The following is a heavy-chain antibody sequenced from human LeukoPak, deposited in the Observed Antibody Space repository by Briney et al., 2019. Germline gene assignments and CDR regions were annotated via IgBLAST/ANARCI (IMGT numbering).Heavy chain of an antibody. J-gene: IGHJ6*03. V-gene: IGHV5-51*01. Sequence: GEFLKISCKGSGYSFTSYWIGWVRQMPGKGLEWMGIIYPGDSDTRYSPSFQGQVTISADKSISTAYLQWSSLKASDTAMYYCARHVTMVRGVIDPPPGYYYYYMDVWGKGTTVTVSS. CDR1: GYSFTSYW. D-gene: IGHD3-10*01. CDR3: ARHVTMVRGVIDPPPGYYYYYMDV. CDR2: IYPGDSDT.